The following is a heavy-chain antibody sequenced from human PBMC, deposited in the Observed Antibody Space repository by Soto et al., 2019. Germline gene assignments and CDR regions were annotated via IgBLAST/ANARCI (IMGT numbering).Heavy chain of an antibody. CDR1: GGSFSGYY. J-gene: IGHJ5*02. Sequence: SETLSLTCAVYGGSFSGYYWSWIRQPPGKGLEWIGEINHSGSTNYNPSLKSRVTISVDTSKNQFSLKLSSVTAADTAVYYCARVVSRLMVRGVTPGANWFDPWGQGTLVTVSS. CDR3: ARVVSRLMVRGVTPGANWFDP. CDR2: INHSGST. V-gene: IGHV4-34*01. D-gene: IGHD3-10*01.